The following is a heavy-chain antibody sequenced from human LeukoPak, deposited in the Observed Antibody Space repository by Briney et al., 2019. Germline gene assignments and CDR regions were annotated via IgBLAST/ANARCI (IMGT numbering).Heavy chain of an antibody. D-gene: IGHD3-22*01. J-gene: IGHJ4*02. Sequence: PSETLSLTCTVSGDSISSSRYYWVWIRQPPGKGLEWIGTIYQSGSTYYNPPLKSRVTISVDTSKNQFSLKLSSVTAADTAVYYCARLSDYYDSSGSFDYWGQGTLVTVSS. CDR3: ARLSDYYDSSGSFDY. V-gene: IGHV4-39*01. CDR1: GDSISSSRYY. CDR2: IYQSGST.